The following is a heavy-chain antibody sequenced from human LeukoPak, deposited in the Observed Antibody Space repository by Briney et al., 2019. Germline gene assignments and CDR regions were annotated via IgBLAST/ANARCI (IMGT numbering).Heavy chain of an antibody. CDR1: GFTFSSFA. J-gene: IGHJ4*02. CDR3: ATYRGPLDY. Sequence: HPGGSLRLSCAASGFTFSSFAMTWVRQAPGKGLEWVSYISSDGGTTSYADSVTGRFTISRDMAKNSLYLQMNSLRDEDTAVYYCATYRGPLDYWGQGTLVTVSS. CDR2: ISSDGGTT. D-gene: IGHD3-10*01. V-gene: IGHV3-48*02.